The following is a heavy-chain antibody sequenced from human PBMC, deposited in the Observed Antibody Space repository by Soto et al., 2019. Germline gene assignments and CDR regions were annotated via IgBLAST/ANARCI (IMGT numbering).Heavy chain of an antibody. CDR2: IDPSDSYT. V-gene: IGHV5-10-1*01. CDR3: ATSDFWSGYYTPY. D-gene: IGHD3-3*01. Sequence: PGESLKISCNGSGYSFTGYWISWVRQMPGKGLEWMGRIDPSDSYTNYSPSFQGHVTISADKSISTAYLQWSSLKASDTAMYYCATSDFWSGYYTPYWGQGTLVTVSS. J-gene: IGHJ4*02. CDR1: GYSFTGYW.